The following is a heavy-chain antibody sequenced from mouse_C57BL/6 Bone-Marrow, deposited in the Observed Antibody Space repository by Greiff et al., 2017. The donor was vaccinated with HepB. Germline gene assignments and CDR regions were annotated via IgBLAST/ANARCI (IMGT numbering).Heavy chain of an antibody. J-gene: IGHJ3*01. V-gene: IGHV2-2*01. CDR1: GFSLTSYG. D-gene: IGHD1-1*01. Sequence: QVLLQQSGPGLVQPSQRLSITCTVSGFSLTSYGVHWVRQSPGKGLEWLGVIWSGGSTDYNAAFISRLSISKDNSKSQVFFKMNSLQADDTAIYYCARNKAFYYGSSGFAYWGQGTLVTVSA. CDR2: IWSGGST. CDR3: ARNKAFYYGSSGFAY.